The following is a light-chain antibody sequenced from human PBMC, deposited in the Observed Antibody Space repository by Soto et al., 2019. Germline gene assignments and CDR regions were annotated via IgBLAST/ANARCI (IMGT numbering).Light chain of an antibody. J-gene: IGKJ1*01. CDR2: SAS. CDR3: QQLNRFPRT. Sequence: DIQLTQSPSFLSASVGDRVTITCRASQDISSYLAWYQQRPGKVPRFLTHSASTLQSVGPSRFSATGSGTTFTLTISSLQPEDIATYYCQQLNRFPRTFVQGTKVEV. V-gene: IGKV1-9*01. CDR1: QDISSY.